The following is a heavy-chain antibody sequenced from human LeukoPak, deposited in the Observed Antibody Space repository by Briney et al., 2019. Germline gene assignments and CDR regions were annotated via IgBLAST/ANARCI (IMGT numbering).Heavy chain of an antibody. CDR1: GFTFSSYA. Sequence: GGSLRLSCAASGFTFSSYAMSWVRQAPGKGLEWVSAISGSGGSTYYADSVKGRFTISRDNSKNTLYLQMNSQRAEDTAVYYCAKVDSYYYGSGSYERYWGQGTLVTVSS. CDR3: AKVDSYYYGSGSYERY. CDR2: ISGSGGST. V-gene: IGHV3-23*01. J-gene: IGHJ4*02. D-gene: IGHD3-10*01.